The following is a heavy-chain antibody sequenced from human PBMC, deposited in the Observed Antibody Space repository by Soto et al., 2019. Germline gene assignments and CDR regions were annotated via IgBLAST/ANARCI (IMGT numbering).Heavy chain of an antibody. V-gene: IGHV3-30*03. Sequence: SGGSLRLSCAASGFTFSGFGMHWVRQAPGKGLEWMTVISHVGGNGGNKYYADSVKGRFTISRDNSKNTLYLQMNSLRVEDTAVYYCARADPRFLRMADYWGQGTLVTVSS. J-gene: IGHJ4*02. CDR1: GFTFSGFG. D-gene: IGHD3-16*01. CDR2: ISHVGGNGGNK. CDR3: ARADPRFLRMADY.